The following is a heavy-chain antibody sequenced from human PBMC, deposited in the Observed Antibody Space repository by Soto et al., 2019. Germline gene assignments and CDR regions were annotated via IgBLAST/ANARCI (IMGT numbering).Heavy chain of an antibody. D-gene: IGHD1-7*01. CDR2: IIPIFGTA. CDR1: GGTFSSYS. J-gene: IGHJ6*02. CDR3: ASCITGTTHMDA. Sequence: SVKVSCKASGGTFSSYSISWVRQAPGQGLEWMGGIIPIFGTANYAQKFQGRVTITADESTSTAYMELSSLRSEDTAVYYCASCITGTTHMDAWGQGTTVTVSS. V-gene: IGHV1-69*13.